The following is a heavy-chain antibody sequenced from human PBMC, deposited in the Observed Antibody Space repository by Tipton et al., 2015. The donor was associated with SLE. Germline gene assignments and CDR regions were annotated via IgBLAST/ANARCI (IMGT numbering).Heavy chain of an antibody. CDR2: IYSSGRT. J-gene: IGHJ3*02. CDR3: ARSRDKTTDAFDI. D-gene: IGHD1/OR15-1a*01. Sequence: TLSLTCTVSGGSISTGGDSWGWIRQPPGKGLEWIGNIYSSGRTDDNPSLKSRLTISVDTSKNQLSLRLSSVTAADTAVYYCARSRDKTTDAFDIWGQGTMVTVSS. V-gene: IGHV4-31*03. CDR1: GGSISTGGDS.